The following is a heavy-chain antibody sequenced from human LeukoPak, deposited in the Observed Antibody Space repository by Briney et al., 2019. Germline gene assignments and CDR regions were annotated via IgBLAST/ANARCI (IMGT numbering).Heavy chain of an antibody. Sequence: KPSQTLSLTCTVSGGSISSGDYYWSWIRQPPGKGLEWIGYIYYSGSTKYNPSLKSRVTISIDTSKNQFSLKLSSVTAADTAVYYCARDLSGSSSFGSWGQGTLVTVSS. CDR1: GGSISSGDYY. CDR3: ARDLSGSSSFGS. CDR2: IYYSGST. D-gene: IGHD6-6*01. V-gene: IGHV4-61*08. J-gene: IGHJ4*02.